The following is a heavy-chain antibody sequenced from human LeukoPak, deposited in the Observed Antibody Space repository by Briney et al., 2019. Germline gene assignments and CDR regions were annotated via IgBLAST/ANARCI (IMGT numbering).Heavy chain of an antibody. J-gene: IGHJ6*02. V-gene: IGHV3-30-3*01. Sequence: PGGSLRLSCAASGFTFSSYAMHWVRQAPGKGLEWVAVISYDGSNKYYADSVKGRFTISRDNSKNTLYLQMNSLRAEDAAVYYCARDAWITMVRDLSPGGYYGMDVWGQGTTVTVSS. CDR2: ISYDGSNK. CDR3: ARDAWITMVRDLSPGGYYGMDV. D-gene: IGHD3-10*01. CDR1: GFTFSSYA.